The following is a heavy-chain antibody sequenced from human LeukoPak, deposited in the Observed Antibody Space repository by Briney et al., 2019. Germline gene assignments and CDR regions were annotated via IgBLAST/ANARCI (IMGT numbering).Heavy chain of an antibody. J-gene: IGHJ4*02. CDR3: ASIHGGYESFDY. CDR2: INSDGSST. D-gene: IGHD5-12*01. CDR1: GFTFSSYW. Sequence: GGSLRLSCAASGFTFSSYWMHWVRQAPGKGLVWVSRINSDGSSTSYADSVKGRFTISRDNAKNTLYLQMNSLRAEDTAVYYCASIHGGYESFDYWGQGTLVTVSS. V-gene: IGHV3-74*01.